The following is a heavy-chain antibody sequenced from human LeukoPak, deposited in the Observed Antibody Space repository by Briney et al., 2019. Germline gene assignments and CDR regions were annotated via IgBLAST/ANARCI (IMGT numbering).Heavy chain of an antibody. CDR2: MNPNSGNT. CDR3: ARGARYGSGSYYSSRKWYYFDY. D-gene: IGHD3-10*01. CDR1: GYPFTTYE. V-gene: IGHV1-8*01. Sequence: ASVKVSCKTSGYPFTTYEINWERQATGQGLEWMGWMNPNSGNTGYAQKFQGRVTMTRNTSISTAYMELSSLRSEDTAVYYCARGARYGSGSYYSSRKWYYFDYWGQGTLVTVSS. J-gene: IGHJ4*02.